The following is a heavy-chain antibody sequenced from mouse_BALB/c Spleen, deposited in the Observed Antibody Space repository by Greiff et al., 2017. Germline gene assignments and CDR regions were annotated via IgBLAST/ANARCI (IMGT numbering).Heavy chain of an antibody. D-gene: IGHD2-4*01. CDR3: ADYYDYDRWYFDV. J-gene: IGHJ1*01. V-gene: IGHV14-3*02. CDR1: GFNIKDTY. CDR2: IDPANGNT. Sequence: VQLQQSGAELVKPGASVKLSCTASGFNIKDTYMHWVKQRPEQGLEWIGRIDPANGNTKYDPKFQGKATITADTSSNTAYLQLSSLTSEDTAVYYCADYYDYDRWYFDVWGAGTTVTVSS.